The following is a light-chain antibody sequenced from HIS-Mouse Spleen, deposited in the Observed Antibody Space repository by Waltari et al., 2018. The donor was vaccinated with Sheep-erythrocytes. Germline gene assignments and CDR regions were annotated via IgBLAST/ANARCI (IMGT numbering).Light chain of an antibody. CDR3: CSYAGSSTPWV. V-gene: IGLV2-23*01. J-gene: IGLJ3*02. Sequence: QSALTQPASVSGSPGQSITIPCTGTSSDVGSYHLVSWYQQHPGKAPKLMIYEGSKRPSGVSNRFSGSKSGNTASLTISGLQAEDEADYYCCSYAGSSTPWVFGGGTKLTVL. CDR1: SSDVGSYHL. CDR2: EGS.